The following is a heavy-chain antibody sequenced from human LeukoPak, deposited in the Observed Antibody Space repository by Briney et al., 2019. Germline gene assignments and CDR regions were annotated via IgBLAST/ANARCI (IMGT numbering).Heavy chain of an antibody. Sequence: ASVKVSCKPSGYTFTSYDINWVRQATGQGLEWMGWMNPNSGNTGYAQKFQGRVTMTRNTSISTAYMELSSLRSEDTAVYYCARVGYDFWSGYLNWFDPWGQGTLVTVSS. V-gene: IGHV1-8*01. CDR2: MNPNSGNT. CDR1: GYTFTSYD. J-gene: IGHJ5*02. CDR3: ARVGYDFWSGYLNWFDP. D-gene: IGHD3-3*01.